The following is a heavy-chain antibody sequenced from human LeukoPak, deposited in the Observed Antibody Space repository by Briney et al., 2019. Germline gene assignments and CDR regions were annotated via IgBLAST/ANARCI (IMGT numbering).Heavy chain of an antibody. CDR2: ISHTEGT. D-gene: IGHD3-9*01. J-gene: IGHJ1*01. CDR1: GVSINDYY. CDR3: ARIRCGHSGSVCYNH. Sequence: SETLSLTCGVFGVSINDYYWSWIRQSPGQGLEWIGEISHTEGTRYNPSLESRVTMSVGTSENQLSLKLIFVTAADTAVYYCARIRCGHSGSVCYNHWGLGTLVTVSS. V-gene: IGHV4-34*01.